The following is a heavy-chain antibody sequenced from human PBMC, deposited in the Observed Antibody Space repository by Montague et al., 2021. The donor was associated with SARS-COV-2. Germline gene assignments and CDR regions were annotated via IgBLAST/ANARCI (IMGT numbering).Heavy chain of an antibody. J-gene: IGHJ4*02. D-gene: IGHD3-16*01. CDR1: GFIFTIFA. CDR3: AKRGEFDF. V-gene: IGHV3-23*01. Sequence: SLRLSCAASGFIFTIFAMSWARQAPGKGLEWVATIIGSGRNTFYGDSVKGRLTISRDNSKNMVFLQMNSLRVEDTAIYYCAKRGEFDFWGRGTLVTVSS. CDR2: IIGSGRNT.